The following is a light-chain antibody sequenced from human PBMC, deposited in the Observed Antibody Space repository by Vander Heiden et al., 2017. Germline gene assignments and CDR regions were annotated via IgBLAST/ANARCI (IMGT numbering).Light chain of an antibody. CDR3: MQDISWPYT. Sequence: DAVLTQFTTCLPVALGQPASISCKSNQSLVHSDGNTYFNWFHQRPGQSPRRLFYKISDRDSGVPDRFSGSGSGTDFTLEISRVEAEDVGVFDCMQDISWPYTFGQGTKLEIK. V-gene: IGKV2-30*02. J-gene: IGKJ2*01. CDR1: QSLVHSDGNTY. CDR2: KIS.